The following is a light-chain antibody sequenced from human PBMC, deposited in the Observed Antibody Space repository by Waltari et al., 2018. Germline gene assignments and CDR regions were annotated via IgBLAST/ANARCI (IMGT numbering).Light chain of an antibody. J-gene: IGKJ1*01. V-gene: IGKV3-20*01. CDR2: GAS. CDR1: QSVSSSY. CDR3: QQYGSSPWT. Sequence: EIVLTQSPGTLSLSLGERATLSCRASQSVSSSYLAWYQQKPGQAPRLLIYGASSRFTGIPDRFSGSGSGTDFTLTISRLEPEDFAVYYCQQYGSSPWTFGQGTKVEIK.